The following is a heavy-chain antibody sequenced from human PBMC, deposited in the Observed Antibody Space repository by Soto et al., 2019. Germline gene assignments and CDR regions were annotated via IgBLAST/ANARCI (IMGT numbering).Heavy chain of an antibody. J-gene: IGHJ4*02. Sequence: PGGSLRLSCAASGFTFSSYAMSWVRQAPGKGLEWVSAISGSGSTYYADSVKGRFTISRDNPKNTLYLQMNSLRAEDTAVYYCAKAKITASYYFDYWGQGTLVTVSS. D-gene: IGHD1-20*01. CDR3: AKAKITASYYFDY. CDR2: ISGSGST. CDR1: GFTFSSYA. V-gene: IGHV3-23*01.